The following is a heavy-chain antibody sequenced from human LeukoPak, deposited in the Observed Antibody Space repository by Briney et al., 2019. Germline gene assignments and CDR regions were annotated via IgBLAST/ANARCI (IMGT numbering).Heavy chain of an antibody. Sequence: SETLSLTCAVSGGSISSGGYSWSWIRQPPGKGLEWIGYIYHSGSTNYNPSLKSRVTISVDTSKNQFSLKLSSVTAADTAVYYCARGRTYTRYCSGGSCKLYYFDYWGQGTLVTVSS. D-gene: IGHD2-15*01. CDR2: IYHSGST. J-gene: IGHJ4*02. CDR3: ARGRTYTRYCSGGSCKLYYFDY. V-gene: IGHV4-30-2*01. CDR1: GGSISSGGYS.